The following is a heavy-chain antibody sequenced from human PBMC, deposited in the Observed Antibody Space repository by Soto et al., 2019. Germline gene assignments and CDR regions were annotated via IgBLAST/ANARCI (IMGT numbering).Heavy chain of an antibody. J-gene: IGHJ5*02. CDR1: GGFISTYF. V-gene: IGHV4-59*03. Sequence: SETLSLTXTVSGGFISTYFWSWIRQVPGKGPEWIGYIFYNGTTNYNPSLKSRVTMSVDTSKNQFSLKLNSVTAADTAVYYCVRNDLGWFVPWGQGTLVTVSS. CDR3: VRNDLGWFVP. D-gene: IGHD3-16*01. CDR2: IFYNGTT.